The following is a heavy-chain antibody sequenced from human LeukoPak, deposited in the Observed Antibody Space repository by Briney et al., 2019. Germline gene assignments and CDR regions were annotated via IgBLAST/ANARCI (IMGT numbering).Heavy chain of an antibody. CDR3: AKWAGVYDYDSSGYLSGFDY. J-gene: IGHJ4*02. Sequence: GGSLRLSCAASAFTFSSYGMHWVRQAPGKGLEWVAVISYDGSNKYYADSVKGRFTISRDNSKNTLYLQMNSLRGEDTAVYYCAKWAGVYDYDSSGYLSGFDYWGQGTLVTVSS. D-gene: IGHD3-22*01. CDR2: ISYDGSNK. CDR1: AFTFSSYG. V-gene: IGHV3-30*18.